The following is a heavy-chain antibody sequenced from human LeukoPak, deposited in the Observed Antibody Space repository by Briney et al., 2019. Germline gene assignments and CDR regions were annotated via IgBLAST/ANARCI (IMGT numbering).Heavy chain of an antibody. J-gene: IGHJ5*02. Sequence: GESLKISCKGSGYRFTSYWIGWVRQMPGKGLEWMGIIYPGDSDTRYSPSFQGQVTISADKSISTAYLQWSSLKASDTAMYYCAKIYCSSTSCYVNWFDPWGQGTLVTVSS. CDR2: IYPGDSDT. V-gene: IGHV5-51*01. D-gene: IGHD2-2*01. CDR3: AKIYCSSTSCYVNWFDP. CDR1: GYRFTSYW.